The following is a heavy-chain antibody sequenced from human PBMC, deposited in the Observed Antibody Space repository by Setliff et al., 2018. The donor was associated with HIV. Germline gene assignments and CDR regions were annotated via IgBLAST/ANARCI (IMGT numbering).Heavy chain of an antibody. CDR2: VNHGGET. CDR1: NGSFSGYF. Sequence: SETLSLTCTVSNGSFSGYFWHWIRQAPGRGPEWIGAVNHGGETNYNPSLESRATISADTSKRQFALALSSVTAADTAVCYCARDGPDCSSTKCYAQDYYYYGMDVWGQGTTVTVSS. V-gene: IGHV4-34*01. D-gene: IGHD2-2*01. J-gene: IGHJ6*02. CDR3: ARDGPDCSSTKCYAQDYYYYGMDV.